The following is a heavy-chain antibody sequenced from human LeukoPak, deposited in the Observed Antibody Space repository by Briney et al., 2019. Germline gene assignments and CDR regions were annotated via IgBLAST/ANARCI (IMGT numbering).Heavy chain of an antibody. V-gene: IGHV1-8*03. J-gene: IGHJ5*02. CDR1: GYTFTSYD. D-gene: IGHD1-7*01. CDR3: ARVESDWNYYWFDP. Sequence: GASVKVSCKASGYTFTSYDINWVRQATGQGLEWMGWMNPNSGNTGYAQKFQGRVTITRNTSISTAYMELSRLRSDDTAVYYCARVESDWNYYWFDPWGQGTLVTVSS. CDR2: MNPNSGNT.